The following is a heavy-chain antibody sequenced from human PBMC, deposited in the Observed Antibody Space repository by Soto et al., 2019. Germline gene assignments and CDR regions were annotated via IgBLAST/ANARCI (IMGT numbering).Heavy chain of an antibody. J-gene: IGHJ5*02. CDR3: ARAWPATAGWANGFAR. CDR2: IHYSGST. Sequence: QVQLQESGPGLVEPSQTLSLTCTVSGGSISGEGYYWSWIRQYSGRGLEWIGYIHYSGSTYYNPCLKSRVIISVESSKTQFFLNLSSVTAADTAVYYCARAWPATAGWANGFARWGQGAVVSVSS. D-gene: IGHD6-13*01. CDR1: GGSISGEGYY. V-gene: IGHV4-31*03.